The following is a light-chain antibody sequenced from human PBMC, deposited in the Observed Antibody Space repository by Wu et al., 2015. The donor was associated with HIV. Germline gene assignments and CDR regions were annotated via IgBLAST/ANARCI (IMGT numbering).Light chain of an antibody. Sequence: PDRFSGRGSGSGTDFTLTISRLEPEDFAVYYCQQYDTSITFGQGTRLGIK. V-gene: IGKV3-20*01. CDR3: QQYDTSIT. J-gene: IGKJ5*01.